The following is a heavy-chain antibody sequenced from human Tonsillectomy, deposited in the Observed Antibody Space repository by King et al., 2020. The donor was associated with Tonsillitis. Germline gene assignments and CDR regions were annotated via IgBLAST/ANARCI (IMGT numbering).Heavy chain of an antibody. Sequence: VQLVESGGGVVQPGRSLRLSCAASGFTFNNYAMHWVRQAPGKGLEGVAFISYDGSNKYYADSVKGRFTISRDYSRDTLYLQINSLRAEDTAVYYCASLAATLFGVVILSGPSPLGMDVWGQGTTVTVSS. D-gene: IGHD3-3*01. CDR3: ASLAATLFGVVILSGPSPLGMDV. CDR1: GFTFNNYA. V-gene: IGHV3-30*04. CDR2: ISYDGSNK. J-gene: IGHJ6*02.